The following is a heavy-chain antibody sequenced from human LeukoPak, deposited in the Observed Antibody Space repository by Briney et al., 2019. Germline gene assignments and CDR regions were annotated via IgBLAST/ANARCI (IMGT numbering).Heavy chain of an antibody. CDR3: ARVGGLRLRDLNY. J-gene: IGHJ4*02. V-gene: IGHV1-8*02. D-gene: IGHD4-17*01. CDR2: MNPNSGNT. Sequence: ASVKVSCKASGYTFTGYYMHWVRQAPGQGLEWMGWMNPNSGNTGYAQKFQGRVTMTRNTSISTAYMELSSLRSEDTAVYYCARVGGLRLRDLNYWGQGTLVTVSS. CDR1: GYTFTGYY.